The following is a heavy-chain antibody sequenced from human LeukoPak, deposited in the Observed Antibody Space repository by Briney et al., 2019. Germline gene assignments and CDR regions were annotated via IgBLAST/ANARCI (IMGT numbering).Heavy chain of an antibody. CDR3: AITPVFLGNMDV. CDR1: GYSFTSYW. J-gene: IGHJ6*02. V-gene: IGHV5-10-1*01. Sequence: HGESLKISCKGSGYSFTSYWISWVRQMPGKGLEWMGRIDPSDSYTNYSPSFQGHVTISADKSISTAYLQWSSLKASHTAMYYCAITPVFLGNMDVWGQGTTVTVSS. CDR2: IDPSDSYT. D-gene: IGHD3-3*01.